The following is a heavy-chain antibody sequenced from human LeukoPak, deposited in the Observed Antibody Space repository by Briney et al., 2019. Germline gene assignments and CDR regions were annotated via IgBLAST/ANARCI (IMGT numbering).Heavy chain of an antibody. V-gene: IGHV4-30-2*01. CDR2: IHHTGGT. CDR1: GGSISSSGYS. CDR3: ARTPTYCGGDCYYFDP. Sequence: SETLSLTCAVSGGSISSSGYSWSWIRQPPGKGLEWIGYIHHTGGTYYNPSLKSRVTISVDRSKNQFSLKLSSVTAADTAIYFCARTPTYCGGDCYYFDPWGQGTLVTVSS. J-gene: IGHJ5*02. D-gene: IGHD2-21*02.